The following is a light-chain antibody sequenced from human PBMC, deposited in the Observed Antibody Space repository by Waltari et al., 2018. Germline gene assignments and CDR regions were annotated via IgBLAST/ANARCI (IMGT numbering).Light chain of an antibody. CDR1: NIGSKS. CDR3: QVWDANTDPGV. Sequence: SYVVTQSPSVSVAPGETARITCGGDNIGSKSVHWYQQRPGQAPVLVISYDSDRPSGIPERFSGSNSGNTATLTISWVEAEDEADYYCQVWDANTDPGVFGTGTEVTVL. V-gene: IGLV3-21*01. J-gene: IGLJ1*01. CDR2: YDS.